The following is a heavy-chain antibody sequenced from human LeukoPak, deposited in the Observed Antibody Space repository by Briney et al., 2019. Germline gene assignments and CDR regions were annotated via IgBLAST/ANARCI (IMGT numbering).Heavy chain of an antibody. V-gene: IGHV1-2*02. CDR2: INPNSGGT. J-gene: IGHJ4*02. D-gene: IGHD2-15*01. CDR3: ARELDGGYFDY. CDR1: GYTFTDYY. Sequence: GASVTVSCKASGYTFTDYYMHWVRQAPGQGLEWMAWINPNSGGTNYAQKFQGRVTMTRDTSTSTAYMELSRLTSDDTAVYYCARELDGGYFDYWGQGTLVTVSS.